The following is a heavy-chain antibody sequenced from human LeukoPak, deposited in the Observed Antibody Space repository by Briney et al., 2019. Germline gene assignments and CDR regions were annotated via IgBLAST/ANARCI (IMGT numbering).Heavy chain of an antibody. D-gene: IGHD3-10*01. Sequence: SETLSLTCTVSGYSISSGYYWGWIRQPPGKGLEWIGSIYHSGSTYYNPSLKSRVTISVDTSKNQFSLKLSSVTAADTAVYYCARDPRLLLWFGELFYFDYWGQGTLVTVSS. CDR3: ARDPRLLLWFGELFYFDY. V-gene: IGHV4-38-2*02. CDR2: IYHSGST. J-gene: IGHJ4*02. CDR1: GYSISSGYY.